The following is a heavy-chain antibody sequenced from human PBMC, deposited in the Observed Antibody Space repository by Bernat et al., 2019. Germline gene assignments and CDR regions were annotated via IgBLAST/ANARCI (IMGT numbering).Heavy chain of an antibody. J-gene: IGHJ6*03. D-gene: IGHD2-21*01. V-gene: IGHV3-15*01. CDR3: TTDCGGGPSCGPYMDV. CDR2: IKRTIDGGTT. CDR1: GFTFRNAW. Sequence: EVQLVESGGGLVKPGGSLRLSCAASGFTFRNAWMSWVRQAPGKGLEWVGRIKRTIDGGTTAYAAPVTGRFTISRDDSRSTLYVQMNSLKTEDTAVYYCTTDCGGGPSCGPYMDVWGEGTTVTVSS.